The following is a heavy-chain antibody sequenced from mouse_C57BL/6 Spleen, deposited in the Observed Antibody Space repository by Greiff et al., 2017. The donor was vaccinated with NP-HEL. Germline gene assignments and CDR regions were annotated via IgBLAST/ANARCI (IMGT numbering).Heavy chain of an antibody. CDR3: AREPYYDYDEGAWFAY. Sequence: ESGPGLVKPSQSLSLTCSVTGYSITSGYYWNWIRQFPGNKLEWMGYISYDGSNNYNPSLKNRISITRYTSKNQFFLKLNSVTTEDTATYYCAREPYYDYDEGAWFAYWGQGTLVTVSA. CDR2: ISYDGSN. CDR1: GYSITSGYY. J-gene: IGHJ3*01. V-gene: IGHV3-6*01. D-gene: IGHD2-4*01.